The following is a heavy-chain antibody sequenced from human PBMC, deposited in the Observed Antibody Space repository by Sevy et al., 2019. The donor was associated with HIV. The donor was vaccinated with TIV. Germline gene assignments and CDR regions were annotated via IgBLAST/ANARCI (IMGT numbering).Heavy chain of an antibody. Sequence: GGSLRLSCAASGFTFSTYAMNWVRQAPGKGLEWVSTLGSGGVTTYYADSVRGRFTISRDISKNTLFLQMNSLRAEDTAVYYCATDRISDWFFDSWGQGTLVTVSS. V-gene: IGHV3-23*01. CDR3: ATDRISDWFFDS. D-gene: IGHD3-9*01. J-gene: IGHJ4*02. CDR2: LGSGGVTT. CDR1: GFTFSTYA.